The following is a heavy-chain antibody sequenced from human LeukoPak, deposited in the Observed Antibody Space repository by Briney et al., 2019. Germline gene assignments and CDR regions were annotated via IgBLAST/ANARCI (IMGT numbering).Heavy chain of an antibody. V-gene: IGHV3-9*01. Sequence: GRSLRLSCAASGFTFDDYAMHWVRHAPGKGLEWVSGISWNSGSIGYADSVKGRFTISRDNAKNSLYLQMNSLRAEDTALYYCAKDIGQWLGKYYFDYWGQGTLVTVSS. CDR3: AKDIGQWLGKYYFDY. D-gene: IGHD6-19*01. J-gene: IGHJ4*02. CDR2: ISWNSGSI. CDR1: GFTFDDYA.